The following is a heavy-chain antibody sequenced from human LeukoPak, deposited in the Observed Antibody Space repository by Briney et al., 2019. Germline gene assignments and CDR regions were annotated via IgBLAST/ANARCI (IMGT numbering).Heavy chain of an antibody. CDR3: AKEVGYYYDSSGYCDY. J-gene: IGHJ4*02. Sequence: GGSLRLSCAASGFMFSSYAMSWVRQAPGKGLEWVSAISGSGSSTYYADSVKGRFTISRDNSKNTLYLQMNSLRAEDTAVYYCAKEVGYYYDSSGYCDYWGQGTLDTVSS. D-gene: IGHD3-22*01. CDR2: ISGSGSST. CDR1: GFMFSSYA. V-gene: IGHV3-23*01.